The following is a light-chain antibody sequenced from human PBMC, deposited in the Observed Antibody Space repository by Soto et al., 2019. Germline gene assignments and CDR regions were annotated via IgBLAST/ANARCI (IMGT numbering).Light chain of an antibody. V-gene: IGKV3-11*01. Sequence: EIVLTQSPATLSLSPGERATLSCRASQSVSSYLAWYQQKPGQAPRLLIYDASNRATGIPARFSGSGSGTDFTLTMSNLEPEDFAVYYCQQRSNWLTFGGGTKVEIK. CDR2: DAS. J-gene: IGKJ4*01. CDR1: QSVSSY. CDR3: QQRSNWLT.